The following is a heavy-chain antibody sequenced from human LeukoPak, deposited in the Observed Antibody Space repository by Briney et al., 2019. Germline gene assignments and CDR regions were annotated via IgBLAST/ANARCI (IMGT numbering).Heavy chain of an antibody. Sequence: PGGSLRLSCAASGFTFDDYTMHWVRQAPGKGLEWVSLISWDGGSTYYADSVKGRFTISRDNSKNSLYLQMNSLRTEDTALYYCAADQYSSSWNNYWGQGTLVTVSS. CDR1: GFTFDDYT. CDR3: AADQYSSSWNNY. D-gene: IGHD6-13*01. V-gene: IGHV3-43*01. J-gene: IGHJ4*02. CDR2: ISWDGGST.